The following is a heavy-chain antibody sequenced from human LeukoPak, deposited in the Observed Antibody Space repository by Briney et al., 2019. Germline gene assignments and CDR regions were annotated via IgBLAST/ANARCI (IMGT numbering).Heavy chain of an antibody. J-gene: IGHJ4*02. Sequence: GASVKVSCKASGFTFTSSAVQWVRQARGQRLEWIGWVVVGSGNTNYAQKFQERATITRDMSTSTAYMELSSLRSEDTAVYYCAARAEAARRIFDYWGQGTLVTVSS. CDR3: AARAEAARRIFDY. V-gene: IGHV1-58*01. CDR1: GFTFTSSA. D-gene: IGHD6-6*01. CDR2: VVVGSGNT.